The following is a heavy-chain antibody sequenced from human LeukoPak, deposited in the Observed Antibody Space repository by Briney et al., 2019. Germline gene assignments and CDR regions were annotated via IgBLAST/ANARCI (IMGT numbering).Heavy chain of an antibody. J-gene: IGHJ4*02. CDR2: ITPILGIA. CDR1: GGTFSSYA. D-gene: IGHD2-15*01. V-gene: IGHV1-69*04. Sequence: SVKVSCKASGGTFSSYAISWVRQAPGQGLEWMGRITPILGIANYAQKFQGRVTITADKSTSTAYMELSSLRSEDTAVYYCAREGGDIVVVVAATGGAFDYWGQGTLVTVSS. CDR3: AREGGDIVVVVAATGGAFDY.